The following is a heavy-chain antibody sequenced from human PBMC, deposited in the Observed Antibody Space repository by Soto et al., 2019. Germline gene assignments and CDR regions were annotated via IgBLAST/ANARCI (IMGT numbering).Heavy chain of an antibody. CDR2: ICTDGSNT. Sequence: YWMHRFQHSTGKGLVWVSRICTDGSNTNYADSVKGRFTISRDNSKNTVYLQMNSLRADDTAVYYCARQLGVPYSGYAMDVWGQGTTVTVSS. J-gene: IGHJ6*02. CDR1: YW. D-gene: IGHD2-21*01. V-gene: IGHV3-74*01. CDR3: ARQLGVPYSGYAMDV.